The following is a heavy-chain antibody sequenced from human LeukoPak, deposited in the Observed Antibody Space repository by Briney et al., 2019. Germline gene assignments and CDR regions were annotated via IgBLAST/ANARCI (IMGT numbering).Heavy chain of an antibody. J-gene: IGHJ4*02. CDR2: INPNSGGT. V-gene: IGHV1-2*02. D-gene: IGHD3-10*01. Sequence: ASVKVSCKASGYTFTGYYMHWVRQAPGQGLEWMGWINPNSGGTNFAQKFQGRVTLTRDTSISTAYMELSGLRSDDTAVYYCASTLLSLLLPDYWGQGTLVTVSS. CDR1: GYTFTGYY. CDR3: ASTLLSLLLPDY.